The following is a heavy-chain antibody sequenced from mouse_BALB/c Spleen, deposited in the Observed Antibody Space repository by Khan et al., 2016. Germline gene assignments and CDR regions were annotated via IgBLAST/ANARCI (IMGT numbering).Heavy chain of an antibody. CDR3: ASMGGHYGG. D-gene: IGHD1-1*01. J-gene: IGHJ2*01. CDR1: GYSFTGYY. Sequence: VQLKESGPDLVKPGASVNISCKASGYSFTGYYMHWVKESHGKSLEWIGRVNPNNGGTSYNQKFKGKAILTVDKSSSIAYMELRSLTSEDSAVYYCASMGGHYGGWGKGTTLTVSS. V-gene: IGHV1-26*01. CDR2: VNPNNGGT.